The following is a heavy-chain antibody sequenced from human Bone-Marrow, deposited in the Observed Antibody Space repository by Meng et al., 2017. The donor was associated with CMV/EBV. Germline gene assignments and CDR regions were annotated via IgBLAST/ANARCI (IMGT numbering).Heavy chain of an antibody. J-gene: IGHJ4*02. V-gene: IGHV1-69*05. CDR2: IIPIFGTA. Sequence: SVKVSCKASGGTFSSYATSWVRQAPGQGLEWMGGIIPIFGTANYAQKFQGRVTITTDESTSTAYMELSSLRSEDTAVYYCARLDTSIAVAGTGGGYWGQGTLVTVSS. CDR3: ARLDTSIAVAGTGGGY. D-gene: IGHD6-19*01. CDR1: GGTFSSYA.